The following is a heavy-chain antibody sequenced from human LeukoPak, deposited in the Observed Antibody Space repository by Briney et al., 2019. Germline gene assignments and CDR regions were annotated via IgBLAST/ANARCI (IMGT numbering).Heavy chain of an antibody. CDR2: IYSGGST. Sequence: GGSLRLSCAASGFTVSNNYMSWVRQAPGKGLEWVSVIYSGGSTYYADSVKGRFTFSTDNAKNSLYLHMNSLRAEDTAVYYCARIGGVWYFDLWGRGTLVTVSS. CDR1: GFTVSNNY. V-gene: IGHV3-53*01. J-gene: IGHJ2*01. CDR3: ARIGGVWYFDL. D-gene: IGHD4-23*01.